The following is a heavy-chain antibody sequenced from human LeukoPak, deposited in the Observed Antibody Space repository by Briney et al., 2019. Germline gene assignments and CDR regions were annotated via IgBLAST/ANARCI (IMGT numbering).Heavy chain of an antibody. V-gene: IGHV1-69*04. CDR2: IIPIFGIA. CDR1: GGTFSSYA. J-gene: IGHJ4*02. CDR3: ARLSGSAAGRPDPFDY. D-gene: IGHD3-10*01. Sequence: ASVKVSCKASGGTFSSYAISRVRQAPGQGLEWMGRIIPIFGIANYAQKFQGRVTITADKSTSTAYMELSSLRSEDTAVYYCARLSGSAAGRPDPFDYWGQGTLVTVSS.